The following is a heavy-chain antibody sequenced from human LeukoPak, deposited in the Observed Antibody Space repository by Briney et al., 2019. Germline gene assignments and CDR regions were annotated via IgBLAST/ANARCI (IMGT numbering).Heavy chain of an antibody. D-gene: IGHD1-26*01. Sequence: GAPVKVSCKSSGYTFTSYDINWVRQATGQGLEWIGWMNPNSGNTGYAQKFQGRVTMTRNTSISTAYMELSSLRSEDTAVYYCARRALHYVGATTRGFDYWGQGTLVTVSS. J-gene: IGHJ4*02. CDR3: ARRALHYVGATTRGFDY. CDR1: GYTFTSYD. V-gene: IGHV1-8*01. CDR2: MNPNSGNT.